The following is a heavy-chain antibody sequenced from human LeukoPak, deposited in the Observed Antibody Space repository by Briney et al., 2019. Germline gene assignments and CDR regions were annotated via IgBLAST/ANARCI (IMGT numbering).Heavy chain of an antibody. Sequence: GASVKVSCKASGGTFSSYAISWVRQDPGQGLEWMGGIIPIFGTANYAQKFQGRVTITTDESTSTAYMELSNLRSEDTAVYYCARDNWNYQSWFDPWGQGALVTVSS. CDR2: IIPIFGTA. CDR3: ARDNWNYQSWFDP. J-gene: IGHJ5*02. D-gene: IGHD1-7*01. CDR1: GGTFSSYA. V-gene: IGHV1-69*05.